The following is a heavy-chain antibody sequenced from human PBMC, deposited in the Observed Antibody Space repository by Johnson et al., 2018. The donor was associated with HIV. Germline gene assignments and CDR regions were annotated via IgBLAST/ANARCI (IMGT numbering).Heavy chain of an antibody. Sequence: VQLVESGGGVVQPGRSLRLSCAASGFTFSSYAMHWVRQAPGKGLEWVAVISYDGSNKYYADSVKGRFTISRDTSKKPLYLQMNSLRAEDKAVYFCAKDRGTYSSGWERDATFDIWGQGTMVTVSS. CDR1: GFTFSSYA. CDR3: AKDRGTYSSGWERDATFDI. D-gene: IGHD6-19*01. CDR2: ISYDGSNK. V-gene: IGHV3-30-3*01. J-gene: IGHJ3*02.